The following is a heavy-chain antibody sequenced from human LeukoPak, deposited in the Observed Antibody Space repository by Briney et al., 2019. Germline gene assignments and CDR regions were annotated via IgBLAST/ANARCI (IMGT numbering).Heavy chain of an antibody. CDR3: AKGAIRLYDPFQH. CDR2: ISWDGGST. J-gene: IGHJ1*01. D-gene: IGHD2/OR15-2a*01. CDR1: GFTFDDYT. V-gene: IGHV3-43*01. Sequence: GGSLRLSCAASGFTFDDYTMHWVRQAPGKGLEWVSLISWDGGSTYYADSEKGRFTISRDNSKNTLYLQMNSLRAEDTAVYYCAKGAIRLYDPFQHWGQGTLVTVSS.